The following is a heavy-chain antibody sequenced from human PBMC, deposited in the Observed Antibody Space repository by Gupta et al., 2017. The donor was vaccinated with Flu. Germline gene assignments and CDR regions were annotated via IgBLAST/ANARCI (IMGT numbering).Heavy chain of an antibody. CDR3: VKDRGYTWDAIDF. CDR2: ISWNSDTI. V-gene: IGHV3-9*01. Sequence: EVQLVESGGGLVQPGRSLRLSCAASGLTFDDSAMHWVRQAPGKCLEWVSGISWNSDTIGYADSVKGRFTLSRDTAKNSLYLQMNSLRPEDTALYYCVKDRGYTWDAIDFWGQGTMVTVSS. J-gene: IGHJ3*01. CDR1: GLTFDDSA. D-gene: IGHD6-13*01.